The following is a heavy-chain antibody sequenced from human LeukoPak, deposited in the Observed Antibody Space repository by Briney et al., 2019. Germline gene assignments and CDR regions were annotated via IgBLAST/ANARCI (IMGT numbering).Heavy chain of an antibody. CDR2: ISGSSSYI. Sequence: GGSLRLSCAASGFAFSSYSMNWVRQAPGKGLEWLSSISGSSSYIFYADSVKGRFIISRDNAKNSLYLQMNSLRAEDTAVYYCAREVPYYDSSGYYAHWGQGTLVTVSS. CDR1: GFAFSSYS. D-gene: IGHD3-22*01. J-gene: IGHJ4*02. CDR3: AREVPYYDSSGYYAH. V-gene: IGHV3-21*01.